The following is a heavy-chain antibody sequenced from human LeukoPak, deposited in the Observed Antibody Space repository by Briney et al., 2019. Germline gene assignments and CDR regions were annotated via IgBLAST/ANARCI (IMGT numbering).Heavy chain of an antibody. CDR1: GYIFSDFY. Sequence: ASVKVSCKASGYIFSDFYIHWVRQATGQGLEWMGWMNPNSGNTGYAQKFQGRVTMTRNTSISTAYMELSSLRSEDTAVYYCARESRYYGSGSIYNWFDPWGQGTLVTVSS. CDR2: MNPNSGNT. CDR3: ARESRYYGSGSIYNWFDP. J-gene: IGHJ5*02. V-gene: IGHV1-8*02. D-gene: IGHD3-10*01.